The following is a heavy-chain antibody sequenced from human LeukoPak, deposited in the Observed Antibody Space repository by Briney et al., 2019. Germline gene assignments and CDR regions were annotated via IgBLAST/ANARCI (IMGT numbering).Heavy chain of an antibody. V-gene: IGHV3-7*01. CDR2: IKVDGSEK. J-gene: IGHJ4*02. CDR1: GFTFSTYW. CDR3: VREADTDGYNYRFDS. Sequence: GGSLRLSCAASGFTFSTYWMSWVRQTPEKGLEWVANIKVDGSEKYYVDSVKGRFTISRDNAKNSLYLQMNSLRVEDTAVYHCVREADTDGYNYRFDSWGQGILVTVSS. D-gene: IGHD5-24*01.